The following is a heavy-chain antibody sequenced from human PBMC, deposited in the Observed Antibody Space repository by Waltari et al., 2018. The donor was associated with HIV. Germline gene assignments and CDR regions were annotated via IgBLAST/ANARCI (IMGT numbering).Heavy chain of an antibody. CDR2: IRPYNGNT. D-gene: IGHD6-13*01. V-gene: IGHV1-18*01. Sequence: QVKLEQSGPEVKKPGASVKVSCKASGLTSNCYDITWVLQAPGQGLEWMGRIRPYNGNTSDAQRLQGRDTMTTDTSTSTAYMDLRSLRSDDTAVYYCARARGNPGIMFNWFDPWGQGTLVTVSS. CDR1: GLTSNCYD. CDR3: ARARGNPGIMFNWFDP. J-gene: IGHJ5*02.